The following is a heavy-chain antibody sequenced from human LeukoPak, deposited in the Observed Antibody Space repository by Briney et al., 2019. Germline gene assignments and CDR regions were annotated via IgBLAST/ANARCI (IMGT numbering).Heavy chain of an antibody. CDR2: VYPDDSDT. D-gene: IGHD3-22*01. J-gene: IGHJ4*02. V-gene: IGHV5-51*01. CDR1: GYSFNNYW. Sequence: GESLEISCNASGYSFNNYWIAWVRQMPGKGLEWMGIVYPDDSDTIYSPSFEGRVTISADKSINTAYLQWTSLKASDTAMYFCARHSTAYFYDRSGYLYYWGQGTLVTVSS. CDR3: ARHSTAYFYDRSGYLYY.